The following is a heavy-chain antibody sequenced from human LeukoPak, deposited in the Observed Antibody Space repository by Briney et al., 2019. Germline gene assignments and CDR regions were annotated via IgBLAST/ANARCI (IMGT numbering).Heavy chain of an antibody. J-gene: IGHJ4*02. D-gene: IGHD6-6*01. Sequence: PSETLSLTCTVSGGSISSYYWGWIRQPPGKGLEWIGSIYYSGSTYYNPSLKSRVTISVDTSKNQFSLKLSSVTAADTAVYYCARIRKAPSSSSGGDYWGQGTLVTVSS. CDR1: GGSISSYY. CDR2: IYYSGST. V-gene: IGHV4-39*01. CDR3: ARIRKAPSSSSGGDY.